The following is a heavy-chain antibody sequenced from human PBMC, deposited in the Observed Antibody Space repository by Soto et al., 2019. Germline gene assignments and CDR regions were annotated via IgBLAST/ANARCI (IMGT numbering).Heavy chain of an antibody. J-gene: IGHJ4*02. CDR3: AKDYSTSQLGITD. CDR2: TSYDGSDK. D-gene: IGHD7-27*01. Sequence: QVQLVESGGGVVQPGKSLRLSCAASGFTFSSYGMHWVRQAPGKGLEWVTVTSYDGSDKYYADSVKGRFTISRDNSKNTLFLQINSLRVEYTAVYYCAKDYSTSQLGITDWGQGTLVTVSS. CDR1: GFTFSSYG. V-gene: IGHV3-30*18.